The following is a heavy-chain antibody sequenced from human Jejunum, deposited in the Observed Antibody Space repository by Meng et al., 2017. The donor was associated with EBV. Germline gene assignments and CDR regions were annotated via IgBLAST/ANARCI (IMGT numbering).Heavy chain of an antibody. CDR1: GDPISSSNW. Sequence: QGRRLGPGPGLVKPSGTLSLTCAVSGDPISSSNWWSWVRQPPGKGLWWIGEIYHSGSTNYNPSLKSRVTISVDKSKNQFSLKLSSVTAADTAVYYCARYGSGYFPALWYWGQGTLVTVSS. CDR3: ARYGSGYFPALWY. J-gene: IGHJ4*02. CDR2: IYHSGST. V-gene: IGHV4-4*02. D-gene: IGHD3-3*01.